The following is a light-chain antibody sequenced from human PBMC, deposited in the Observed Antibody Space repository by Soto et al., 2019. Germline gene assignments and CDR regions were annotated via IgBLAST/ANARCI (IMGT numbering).Light chain of an antibody. V-gene: IGKV3-20*01. Sequence: EVVLTQSPGTLSLSPGERATLSCRASQSVRNNYLAWYQQKPGQSPKLLLFGSSDRATGIPDRFSGSGSGTDFTLNISRLEPEDFAVYYCQQYGSSPPYTFGQGTKLEIK. CDR2: GSS. CDR3: QQYGSSPPYT. J-gene: IGKJ2*01. CDR1: QSVRNNY.